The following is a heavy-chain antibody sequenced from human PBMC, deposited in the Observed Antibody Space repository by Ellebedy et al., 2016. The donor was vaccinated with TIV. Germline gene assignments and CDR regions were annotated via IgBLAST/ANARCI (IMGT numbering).Heavy chain of an antibody. CDR1: GGTFSSYA. J-gene: IGHJ4*02. Sequence: SVKVSXXASGGTFSSYAISWVRQAPGQGLEWMGRIIPILGIANYAQKFQGRVTITADKSTSTAYMELSSLRSEDTAVYYCARVFMITFGGGCFDYWGQGTLVTVSS. CDR3: ARVFMITFGGGCFDY. V-gene: IGHV1-69*04. CDR2: IIPILGIA. D-gene: IGHD3-16*01.